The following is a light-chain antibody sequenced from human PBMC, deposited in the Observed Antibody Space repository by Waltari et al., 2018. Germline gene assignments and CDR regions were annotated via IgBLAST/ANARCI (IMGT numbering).Light chain of an antibody. Sequence: SIMLSQPPSMSVAPGQTARITCGGDNIETESVHWYQQRPGQAPLVILYDDSARPSGIPRGFSGSNSGNTATLTITRVEAGDEADYYCQLWDTSNDRVVFGGGT. CDR3: QLWDTSNDRVV. CDR1: NIETES. V-gene: IGLV3-21*02. J-gene: IGLJ3*02. CDR2: DDS.